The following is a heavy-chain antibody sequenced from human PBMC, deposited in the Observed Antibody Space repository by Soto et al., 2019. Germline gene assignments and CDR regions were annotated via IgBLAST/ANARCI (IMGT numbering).Heavy chain of an antibody. J-gene: IGHJ4*02. V-gene: IGHV3-30*18. D-gene: IGHD5-12*01. Sequence: GGSLRLSCAASGFTFSSYGMHWVRQAPGKGLEWVAVISYDGSNKYYADSVKGRFTISRDNSKNTLYLQMNSLRAEDTAVYYCAKDLYSGYDWAQYYFDYWGQGTLVTVSS. CDR2: ISYDGSNK. CDR1: GFTFSSYG. CDR3: AKDLYSGYDWAQYYFDY.